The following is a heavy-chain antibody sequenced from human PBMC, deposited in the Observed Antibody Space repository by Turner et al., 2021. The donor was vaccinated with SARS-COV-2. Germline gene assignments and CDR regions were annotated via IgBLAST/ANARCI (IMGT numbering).Heavy chain of an antibody. J-gene: IGHJ6*02. CDR3: ARDHRPVVVPAAKRAGSYYYGMDV. V-gene: IGHV3-21*01. CDR2: ISSSSSYI. CDR1: GFTFSSYW. D-gene: IGHD2-2*01. Sequence: VQLVESGGGLVQPGGSLRLSCAASGFTFSSYWMHWVRQAPGKGLVWVSSISSSSSYIYYADSVKGRFTISRDNAKNSLYLQMNSLRAEDTAVYYCARDHRPVVVPAAKRAGSYYYGMDVWGQGTTVTVSS.